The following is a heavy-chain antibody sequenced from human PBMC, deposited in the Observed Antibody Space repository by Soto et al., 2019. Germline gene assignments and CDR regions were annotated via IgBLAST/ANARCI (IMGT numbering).Heavy chain of an antibody. V-gene: IGHV3-23*01. Sequence: EVQLLESGGGLVQPGGSLRLSCAASGFTFNSYAMSWVRQAPGKGLEWVSVISGSGGRTYYADSVKGRFTISRDNSKDTVFLQMNSLRAEDTAVYYCAKDYYGDFWSFDCWGQGTLVTVSS. CDR1: GFTFNSYA. J-gene: IGHJ4*02. CDR3: AKDYYGDFWSFDC. CDR2: ISGSGGRT. D-gene: IGHD4-17*01.